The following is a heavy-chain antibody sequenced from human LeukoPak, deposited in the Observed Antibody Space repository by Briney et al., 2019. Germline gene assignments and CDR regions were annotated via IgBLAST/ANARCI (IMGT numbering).Heavy chain of an antibody. Sequence: SATLSLPCTVSGRSFSSYYWSWIRQPPGKGLEWIGSIYSSASTNYNPSLRSRVTISIDRSKNQFSLKLTSVTAADTAMYYCSASDYDHYAMDVWGQGTTVTVS. J-gene: IGHJ6*02. CDR1: GRSFSSYY. CDR2: IYSSAST. V-gene: IGHV4-4*08. CDR3: SASDYDHYAMDV.